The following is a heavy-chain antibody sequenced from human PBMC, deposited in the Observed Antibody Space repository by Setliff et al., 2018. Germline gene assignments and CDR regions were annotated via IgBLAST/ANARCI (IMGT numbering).Heavy chain of an antibody. V-gene: IGHV1-69*11. CDR1: GGTFRTDG. CDR3: ARDTRDKYDSSGYYLSLDS. D-gene: IGHD3-22*01. Sequence: SVKVSCKASGGTFRTDGFSWVRQAPGQGXXXXXRXXXXXXXXXXXXXXXGRVXXTADEVARTAYMELSTLRSEDTAVYYCARDTRDKYDSSGYYLSLDSWGQGSLVTVSS. CDR2: XXXXXXXX. J-gene: IGHJ4*02.